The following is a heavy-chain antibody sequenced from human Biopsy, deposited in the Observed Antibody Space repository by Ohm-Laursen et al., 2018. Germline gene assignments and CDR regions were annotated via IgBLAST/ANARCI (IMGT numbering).Heavy chain of an antibody. D-gene: IGHD2-15*01. V-gene: IGHV4-59*07. CDR2: ISDSGSI. CDR3: ARRGSGGRSFDH. J-gene: IGHJ4*02. Sequence: SDTLSLTCAVSGGSISSFYWTWIRQPPGKGPEWIGDISDSGSINYKPSLKSRVIISVDTSKNQFSLNLSSVTAADTAVYYCARRGSGGRSFDHWGQGTLVTVSS. CDR1: GGSISSFY.